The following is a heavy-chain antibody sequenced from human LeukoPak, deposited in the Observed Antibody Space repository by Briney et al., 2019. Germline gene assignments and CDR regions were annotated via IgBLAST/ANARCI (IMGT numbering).Heavy chain of an antibody. CDR3: AREIVVVVAANVYAFDI. J-gene: IGHJ3*02. V-gene: IGHV1-46*01. CDR1: GYTFTSYY. D-gene: IGHD2-15*01. Sequence: ASVKVSCKVSGYTFTSYYIHWVRQAPGQGLEWMGLVNPSGGSTNYAQKFQGRVSMTRDTSTSTVYMELSSLRSEDTAVYYCAREIVVVVAANVYAFDIWGQGTMVTVSS. CDR2: VNPSGGST.